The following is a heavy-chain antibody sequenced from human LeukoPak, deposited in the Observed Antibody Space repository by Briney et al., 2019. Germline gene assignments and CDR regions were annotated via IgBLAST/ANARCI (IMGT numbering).Heavy chain of an antibody. J-gene: IGHJ4*02. Sequence: GGSLRLSCAASGFTFSTYGMHWVRQAPGKGLEWVAVISYDGSNKFYGDSVKGRFTISRDNSKNTLYLQMNSLRAKDTAVYYCTGGRDRSQLYFDSWGQGTLVTVSS. D-gene: IGHD2-15*01. CDR2: ISYDGSNK. CDR1: GFTFSTYG. CDR3: TGGRDRSQLYFDS. V-gene: IGHV3-30*03.